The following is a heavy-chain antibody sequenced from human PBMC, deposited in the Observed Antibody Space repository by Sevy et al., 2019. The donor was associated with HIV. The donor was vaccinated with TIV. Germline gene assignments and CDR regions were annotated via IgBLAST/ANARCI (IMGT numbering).Heavy chain of an antibody. J-gene: IGHJ4*02. CDR2: IRGKANNYGT. CDR3: SIYYDIRAFDS. Sequence: GGSLRLSCAGSGFTFSDAAIHWVRQASGKGLEWLGRIRGKANNYGTAYAASVEDRFSISRNDLKDTAYLQMNSLRTEDAAMYYCSIYYDIRAFDSWGQGTQVTVSS. D-gene: IGHD3-22*01. CDR1: GFTFSDAA. V-gene: IGHV3-73*01.